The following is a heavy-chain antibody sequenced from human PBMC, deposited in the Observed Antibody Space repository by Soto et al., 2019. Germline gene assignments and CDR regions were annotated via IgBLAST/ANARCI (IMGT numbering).Heavy chain of an antibody. Sequence: GGSLRLSCAASGFTFSTYAMTWVRQAPGKGLGWVSALSGSGATTFYADSVKGRFTISRDNSKNTLYLQMNSLRAEDTAVYYCAKSNYGSGSYYNPCCYGMDVWGQGTTVTVSS. CDR1: GFTFSTYA. D-gene: IGHD3-10*01. J-gene: IGHJ6*02. CDR2: LSGSGATT. CDR3: AKSNYGSGSYYNPCCYGMDV. V-gene: IGHV3-23*01.